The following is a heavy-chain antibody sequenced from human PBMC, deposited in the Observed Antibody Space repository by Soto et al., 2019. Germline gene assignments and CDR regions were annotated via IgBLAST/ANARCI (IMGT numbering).Heavy chain of an antibody. CDR2: IIPIFGTA. D-gene: IGHD4-17*01. Sequence: ASVKVSCKASGGTFSSYAISWVRQAPGQGLEWMGGIIPIFGTANYAQKFQGRVTITAGKSTSTAYMELSSLRSEDTAVYYCARQGYGGNGGFLDYWGQGTLVTVSS. V-gene: IGHV1-69*06. J-gene: IGHJ4*02. CDR3: ARQGYGGNGGFLDY. CDR1: GGTFSSYA.